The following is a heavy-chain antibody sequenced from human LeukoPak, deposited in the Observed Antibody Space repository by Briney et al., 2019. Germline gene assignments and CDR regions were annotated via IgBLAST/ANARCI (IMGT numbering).Heavy chain of an antibody. J-gene: IGHJ4*02. Sequence: PPGASLRLSCAASGFTFSSYAMSWVRQAPGKGLEWVSAISGSGGSTYYADSVKGRSTISRDNSKNTLYLQMNSLRAEDTAVYYCAKSGSTFYDTAPVDYWGQGTLVTVSS. CDR3: AKSGSTFYDTAPVDY. D-gene: IGHD2/OR15-2a*01. V-gene: IGHV3-23*01. CDR2: ISGSGGST. CDR1: GFTFSSYA.